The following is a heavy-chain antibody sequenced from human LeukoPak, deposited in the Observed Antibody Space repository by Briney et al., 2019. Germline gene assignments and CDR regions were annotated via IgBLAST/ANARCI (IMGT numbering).Heavy chain of an antibody. CDR2: ISGSGGST. D-gene: IGHD2/OR15-2a*01. Sequence: GGSLRLSCAASGFTFSSYSMNWVRQAPGKGLEWVSAISGSGGSTYYADSVKGRFTISRDNSKNTLYLQMNSLRAEDTAVYYCAKEGSGALYYFDSWGQGTLVTVSS. V-gene: IGHV3-23*01. CDR1: GFTFSSYS. J-gene: IGHJ4*02. CDR3: AKEGSGALYYFDS.